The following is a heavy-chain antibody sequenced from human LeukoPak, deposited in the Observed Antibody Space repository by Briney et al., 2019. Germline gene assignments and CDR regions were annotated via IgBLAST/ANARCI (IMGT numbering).Heavy chain of an antibody. J-gene: IGHJ4*02. D-gene: IGHD6-19*01. V-gene: IGHV3-7*01. CDR3: AKSPSSGLQDSPLDFDY. CDR2: IKQDGSEK. Sequence: GGSLRLSCAASGFTFSGYWMSWVRQAPGKGLEWVANIKQDGSEKYYVDSVKGRFTISRDNAKNSLYLQMNSLRAEDTAVYYCAKSPSSGLQDSPLDFDYWGQGTLVTVSS. CDR1: GFTFSGYW.